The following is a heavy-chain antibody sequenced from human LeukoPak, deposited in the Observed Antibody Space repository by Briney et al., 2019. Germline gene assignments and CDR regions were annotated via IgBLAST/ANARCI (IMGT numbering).Heavy chain of an antibody. V-gene: IGHV4-39*07. CDR2: INHSGST. D-gene: IGHD4-23*01. Sequence: PSETLSLTCTVSGGSISSSTFYWGWIRQPPGKGLEWIGEINHSGSTNYNPSLKRRVTISVDTSKNQFSLKLSSVTAADTAVYYCASGIIYGGNSFDYWGQGTLVTVSS. J-gene: IGHJ4*02. CDR3: ASGIIYGGNSFDY. CDR1: GGSISSSTFY.